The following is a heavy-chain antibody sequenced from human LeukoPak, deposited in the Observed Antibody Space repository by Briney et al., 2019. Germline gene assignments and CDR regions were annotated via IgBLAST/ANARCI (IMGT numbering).Heavy chain of an antibody. CDR3: ARGRVSSSTWYSTYYYYFYMDV. V-gene: IGHV4-59*01. CDR2: IYDSGST. CDR1: GGPISSYY. D-gene: IGHD6-13*01. J-gene: IGHJ6*03. Sequence: PSETLSLTCTVSGGPISSYYWSWIRQPPGKGLEWIGYIYDSGSTNYNPSLKSRVTISVDTSKNHFSLELSSATAADTAVYFCARGRVSSSTWYSTYYYYFYMDVWGKGTTVTVSS.